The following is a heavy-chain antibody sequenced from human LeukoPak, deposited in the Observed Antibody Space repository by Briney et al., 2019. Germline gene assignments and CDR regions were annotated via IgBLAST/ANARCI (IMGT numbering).Heavy chain of an antibody. Sequence: SDTLSLTCTVSGGPFVGYYWTWIRQPPGKGLEWIGEITHSGGGNYNPSLKSRVTISVDSSQNRFSLKVLSVTAADTAVYYCARPAGAPDFDVWGLGTLVSVSS. D-gene: IGHD3-10*01. J-gene: IGHJ4*02. CDR3: ARPAGAPDFDV. CDR1: GGPFVGYY. V-gene: IGHV4-34*01. CDR2: ITHSGGG.